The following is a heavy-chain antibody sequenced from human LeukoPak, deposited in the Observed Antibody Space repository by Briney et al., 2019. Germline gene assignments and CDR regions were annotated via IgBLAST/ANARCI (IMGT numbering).Heavy chain of an antibody. Sequence: SETLSLTCNVSGGSISTYYWSWIRQPPGKGLEWIGYIYYTGSTNYNPSLKSRVTMSVDTSKNQFSLKLSSVTAADTAVYYCARDHGYYGSGLFDPWGQGTLVTVSS. CDR1: GGSISTYY. CDR2: IYYTGST. V-gene: IGHV4-59*01. CDR3: ARDHGYYGSGLFDP. J-gene: IGHJ5*02. D-gene: IGHD3-10*01.